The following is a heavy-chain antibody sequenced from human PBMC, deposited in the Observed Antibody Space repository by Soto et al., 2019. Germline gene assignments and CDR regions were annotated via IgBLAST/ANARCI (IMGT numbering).Heavy chain of an antibody. D-gene: IGHD6-19*01. J-gene: IGHJ4*02. CDR1: GGSVSSGSYY. Sequence: QVQLQESGPGLVKPSETLSLTCTVSGGSVSSGSYYWSWIRQPPGKGLEWSGYIYYSGSTNYNPSLKSRVTISVDTSKNQSSLKLSSVTAADTAVYYCARVRAGIAVAGTRGSFDYWGQGTLVTVSS. CDR2: IYYSGST. CDR3: ARVRAGIAVAGTRGSFDY. V-gene: IGHV4-61*01.